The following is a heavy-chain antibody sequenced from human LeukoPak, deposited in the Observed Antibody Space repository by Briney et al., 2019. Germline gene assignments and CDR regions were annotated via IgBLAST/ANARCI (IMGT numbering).Heavy chain of an antibody. V-gene: IGHV3-23*01. Sequence: GGSLRLSCAASGFTFSSYAMSWVRQAPGKGLEWVSAFSGSGGSTYYADSVKGRFTISRDNSKNTLYLQMNSLRAEDTAVYYCAKDPSYDILTGYSYFDYWGQGTLVTGSS. J-gene: IGHJ4*02. CDR2: FSGSGGST. CDR1: GFTFSSYA. D-gene: IGHD3-9*01. CDR3: AKDPSYDILTGYSYFDY.